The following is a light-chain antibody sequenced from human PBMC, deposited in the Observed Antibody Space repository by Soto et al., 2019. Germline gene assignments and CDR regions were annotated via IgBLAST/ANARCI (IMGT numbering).Light chain of an antibody. J-gene: IGKJ5*01. CDR1: QSVSGC. CDR2: GAS. CDR3: QQYGSSIT. V-gene: IGKV3-20*01. Sequence: EIVLTQSPATLSLSPGERATLSCRASQSVSGCLAWYQQKPGQAPRLLIYGASNRATGIPDRFSGSGSGTDFTLTISRLEPEDFAVYYCQQYGSSITFGQGTRLEIK.